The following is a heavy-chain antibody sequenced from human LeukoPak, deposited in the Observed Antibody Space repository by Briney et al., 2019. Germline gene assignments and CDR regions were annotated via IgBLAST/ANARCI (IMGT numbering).Heavy chain of an antibody. Sequence: SGPTLVKPTHTLTLTCAFSRFSISTTAMGVGWIRQPPAKALEWLALIYWNDDKRYSSSLKSRLTVTKDTSKNQVVLTMANMDPVDTATYYCAHTRAAGGFSFDYWGQGALVTVSS. J-gene: IGHJ4*02. CDR2: IYWNDDK. D-gene: IGHD6-13*01. CDR1: RFSISTTAMG. V-gene: IGHV2-5*01. CDR3: AHTRAAGGFSFDY.